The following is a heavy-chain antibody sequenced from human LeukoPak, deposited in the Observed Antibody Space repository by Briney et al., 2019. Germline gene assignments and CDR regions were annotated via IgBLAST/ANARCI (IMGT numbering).Heavy chain of an antibody. D-gene: IGHD2-8*01. Sequence: SETLSLTCTVSGGSISSSSYYWGWIRQPPGKGLEWIGSIYYSGSTYYNPSLKSRVTISVDTSKNQFSLKLSSVTAADTAVYYCARRYCTNGVCYSSSSFDYWGQGTLVTVSS. V-gene: IGHV4-39*07. CDR1: GGSISSSSYY. CDR2: IYYSGST. CDR3: ARRYCTNGVCYSSSSFDY. J-gene: IGHJ4*02.